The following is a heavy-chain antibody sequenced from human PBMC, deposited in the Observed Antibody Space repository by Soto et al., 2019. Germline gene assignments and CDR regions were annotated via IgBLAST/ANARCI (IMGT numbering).Heavy chain of an antibody. J-gene: IGHJ4*02. V-gene: IGHV3-23*01. Sequence: GGSLRLSCAASGFTFSRYSMSWVRQAPGMGLEWVSTISGSGGTTYSADSVKGRFIISRDNSKNILFLQMHDLRAEDTALYYCAKDLGGLGYSSGWSLDYFDYWGQGTLVTVSS. CDR1: GFTFSRYS. CDR3: AKDLGGLGYSSGWSLDYFDY. CDR2: ISGSGGTT. D-gene: IGHD6-19*01.